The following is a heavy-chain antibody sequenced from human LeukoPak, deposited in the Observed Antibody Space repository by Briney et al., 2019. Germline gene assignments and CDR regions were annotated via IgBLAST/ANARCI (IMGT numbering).Heavy chain of an antibody. CDR3: AKEVYTTRSATDY. CDR1: GFTFSTYS. V-gene: IGHV3-48*01. CDR2: IGRSSSPI. D-gene: IGHD5/OR15-5a*01. J-gene: IGHJ4*02. Sequence: AGGSLRLSCAASGFTFSTYSMNWVRQAPGKGLEWVSYIGRSSSPIYYADSVKGRFTISRDNAKNSLYLQMNSLRAEDTAVYYCAKEVYTTRSATDYWGQGTLVTVSS.